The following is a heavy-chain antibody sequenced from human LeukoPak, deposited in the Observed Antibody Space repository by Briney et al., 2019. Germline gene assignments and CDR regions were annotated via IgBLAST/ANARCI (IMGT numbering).Heavy chain of an antibody. Sequence: GASVKVSCKASGYTFTGYYMHWVRQAPGQGLEWMGWINPNSGGTNYAQKFQGRVTMTRDTSISTAYMELSRLRSDDTAVYYCARTTTTFTMEDAFDIWGQGTMVTVSS. J-gene: IGHJ3*02. V-gene: IGHV1-2*02. CDR3: ARTTTTFTMEDAFDI. CDR2: INPNSGGT. D-gene: IGHD3-10*01. CDR1: GYTFTGYY.